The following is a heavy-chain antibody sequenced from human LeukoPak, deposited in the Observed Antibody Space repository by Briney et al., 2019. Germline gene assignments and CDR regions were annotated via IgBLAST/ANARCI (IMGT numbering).Heavy chain of an antibody. V-gene: IGHV4-38-2*01. Sequence: SETLSLTCAVSGYSISSASYWGWIRQPPGKGLEWIGNIYHGGSPYYNPSLKSRVTISVDTSKNQFSLKLSSVTAADTAVYYCARPISSQGYFGVVIDWGQGTLVTVSS. CDR1: GYSISSASY. D-gene: IGHD3-3*01. CDR2: IYHGGSP. CDR3: ARPISSQGYFGVVID. J-gene: IGHJ4*02.